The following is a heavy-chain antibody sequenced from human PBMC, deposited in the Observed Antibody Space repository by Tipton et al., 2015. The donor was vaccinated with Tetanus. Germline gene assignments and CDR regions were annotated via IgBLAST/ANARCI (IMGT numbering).Heavy chain of an antibody. V-gene: IGHV3-11*01. Sequence: SLRLSCAASGFTLRDYYMSWIRQAPGKGLEWVSYISGSGGDTYHADSVKGRFTTSRDNAKRSLYLQMNSLRAEDTAVYYCATALPGAPPPYWGQGTLVTVSS. J-gene: IGHJ4*02. CDR3: ATALPGAPPPY. CDR2: ISGSGGDT. CDR1: GFTLRDYY. D-gene: IGHD7-27*01.